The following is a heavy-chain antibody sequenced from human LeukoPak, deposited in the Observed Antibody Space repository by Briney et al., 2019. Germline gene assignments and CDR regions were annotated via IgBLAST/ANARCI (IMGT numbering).Heavy chain of an antibody. CDR1: GYTFSSYD. V-gene: IGHV1-2*02. CDR2: INPNSGGT. D-gene: IGHD6-19*01. Sequence: ASVKVSCKASGYTFSSYDINWVRQATGQGLEWMGWINPNSGGTNYAQKFQGRVTMTRDTSISTAYMELSRLRSDDTAVYYCARVLYSSGWYWFDPWGQGTLVTVSS. J-gene: IGHJ5*02. CDR3: ARVLYSSGWYWFDP.